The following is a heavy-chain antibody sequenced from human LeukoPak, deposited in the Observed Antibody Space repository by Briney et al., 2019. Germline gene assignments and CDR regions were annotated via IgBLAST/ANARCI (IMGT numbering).Heavy chain of an antibody. CDR3: AACSVASGWCYLDY. D-gene: IGHD6-19*01. CDR1: GFTFTSST. Sequence: SVKVSCKASGFTFTSSTMQWVRQARGQRPEFIGWIVVGSGTTNYAHKFQEKATITRDMSTRTAYMELSSLTYENTAVYYCAACSVASGWCYLDYWGQGTLVTVSS. CDR2: IVVGSGTT. V-gene: IGHV1-58*02. J-gene: IGHJ4*02.